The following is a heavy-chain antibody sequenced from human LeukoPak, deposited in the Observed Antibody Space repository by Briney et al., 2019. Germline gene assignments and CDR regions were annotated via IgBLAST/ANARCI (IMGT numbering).Heavy chain of an antibody. CDR2: IYYSGST. D-gene: IGHD2-15*01. CDR1: GGSISSYY. Sequence: SEILSLTCTVSGGSISSYYWSWIRQPPGKGLEWIGYIYYSGSTNYNPSLKSRVTISVDTSKNQFSLKLSSVTAADTAVYYCARLYGLGAAATRIYYYYGMDVWGQGTTVTVSS. V-gene: IGHV4-59*08. J-gene: IGHJ6*02. CDR3: ARLYGLGAAATRIYYYYGMDV.